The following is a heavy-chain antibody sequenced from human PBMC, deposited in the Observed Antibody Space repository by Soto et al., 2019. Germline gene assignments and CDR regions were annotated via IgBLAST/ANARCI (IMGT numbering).Heavy chain of an antibody. CDR2: ISSNGGST. CDR1: GFTFSSYA. J-gene: IGHJ3*02. CDR3: VKIIRIRSGAFDI. Sequence: GGSLRLSCSASGFTFSSYAMHWVRQAPGKGLEYVSAISSNGGSTYYADSVKGRFTISRDNSKNTLYLQMSSLRAEDTAVYYCVKIIRIRSGAFDIWGQGTMVTVSS. D-gene: IGHD3-16*01. V-gene: IGHV3-64D*08.